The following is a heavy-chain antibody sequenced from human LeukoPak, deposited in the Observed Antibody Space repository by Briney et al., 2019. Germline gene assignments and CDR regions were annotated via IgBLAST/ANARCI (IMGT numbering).Heavy chain of an antibody. J-gene: IGHJ6*04. CDR2: ISSSGSTI. CDR3: AELGITMIGGV. CDR1: GSTFSSYE. V-gene: IGHV3-48*03. D-gene: IGHD3-10*02. Sequence: PGGSLRLFCAASGSTFSSYEMTWVRQAPGKGLEWVSYISSSGSTIYYADSVKGRFTISRDNAKNSLYLQMNSLRAEDTAVYYCAELGITMIGGVWGKGTTVTISS.